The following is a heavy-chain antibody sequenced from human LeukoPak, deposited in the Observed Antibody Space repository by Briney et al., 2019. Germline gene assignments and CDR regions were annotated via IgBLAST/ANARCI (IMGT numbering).Heavy chain of an antibody. CDR2: IYYSGST. CDR1: GGSISSYY. D-gene: IGHD2-15*01. V-gene: IGHV4-59*08. J-gene: IGHJ4*02. Sequence: TSETLSLTCTVSGGSISSYYWSWIRQPPGQGLEWIGYIYYSGSTNYNPSLRSRVTISVERSRNQSALNVTSVTAVDMAGYYCARYGRWSRINFDYWGQEGLVTVSS. CDR3: ARYGRWSRINFDY.